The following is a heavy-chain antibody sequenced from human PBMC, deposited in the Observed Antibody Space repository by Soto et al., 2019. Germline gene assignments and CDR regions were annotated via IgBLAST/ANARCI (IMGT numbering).Heavy chain of an antibody. CDR1: GYTFTSYY. Sequence: ASVKVSCKASGYTFTSYYMHWVRQAPGQGLEWMGIINPSGGSTSYAQKFQGRVTMTRDTSTSTVYMELSSLRSEDTAVYYCARERYDILTGYYIEPGWSTYYYYGMDVWGQGTTVTVSS. V-gene: IGHV1-46*01. D-gene: IGHD3-9*01. J-gene: IGHJ6*02. CDR2: INPSGGST. CDR3: ARERYDILTGYYIEPGWSTYYYYGMDV.